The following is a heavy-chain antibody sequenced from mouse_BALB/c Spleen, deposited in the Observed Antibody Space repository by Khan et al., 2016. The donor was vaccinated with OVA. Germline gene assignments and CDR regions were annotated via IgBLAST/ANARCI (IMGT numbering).Heavy chain of an antibody. Sequence: QVQLQQSGAELVKPGASVRLSCKASGYTFTSYYLYWVKQRPGHGLEWIGDINPSNGGTNFNENFKTKATLTVDKSSSKAYLQLSSLTSEDSAVYYCTRSGYGAFAYWGQGTLVTVSA. J-gene: IGHJ3*01. D-gene: IGHD1-1*02. CDR3: TRSGYGAFAY. CDR2: INPSNGGT. V-gene: IGHV1S81*02. CDR1: GYTFTSYY.